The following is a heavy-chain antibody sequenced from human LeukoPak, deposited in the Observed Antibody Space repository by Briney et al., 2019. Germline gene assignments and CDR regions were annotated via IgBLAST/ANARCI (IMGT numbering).Heavy chain of an antibody. D-gene: IGHD3-3*01. V-gene: IGHV3-21*01. J-gene: IGHJ5*02. Sequence: GGSLRLSCAASGFTFSSYSMNWVRQAPGKGLEWVASISSISSYIYYADSVKGRFTISGDNAKNSLYLPMTSLRAEDTAVYYCARVDYDFWSGYPHLNWFDPWGRGTLVAVSS. CDR3: ARVDYDFWSGYPHLNWFDP. CDR2: ISSISSYI. CDR1: GFTFSSYS.